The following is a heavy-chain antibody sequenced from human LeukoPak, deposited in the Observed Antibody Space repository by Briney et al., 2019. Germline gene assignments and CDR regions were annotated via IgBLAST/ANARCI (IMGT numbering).Heavy chain of an antibody. J-gene: IGHJ4*02. V-gene: IGHV4-39*01. CDR3: ARTNQPFDY. CDR2: IYYSGST. D-gene: IGHD2-2*01. CDR1: GGSISSSSYY. Sequence: PGGSLRLSCTVSGGSISSSSYYWGWIRQPPGKGLEWIGSIYYSGSTYYNPSLKSRVTISVDTSKNQFSLKLSSVTAADTAVYYCARTNQPFDYWGQGTLVTVSS.